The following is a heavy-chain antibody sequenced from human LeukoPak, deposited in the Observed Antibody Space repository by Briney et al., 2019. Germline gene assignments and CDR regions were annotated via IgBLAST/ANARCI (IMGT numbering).Heavy chain of an antibody. J-gene: IGHJ4*02. CDR3: AVDIAVAGHFDY. CDR1: GGTFSSYA. Sequence: SVKVSCKASGGTFSSYAISWVRQAPGQGLEWMGGIIPIFGTANYAQKFQGRVTITTDESASTAYMELSSLRSEDTAVYYCAVDIAVAGHFDYWGQGTLVTVSS. D-gene: IGHD6-19*01. CDR2: IIPIFGTA. V-gene: IGHV1-69*05.